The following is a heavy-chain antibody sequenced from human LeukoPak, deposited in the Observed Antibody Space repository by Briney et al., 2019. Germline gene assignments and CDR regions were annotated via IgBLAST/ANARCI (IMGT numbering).Heavy chain of an antibody. CDR3: ARTTRNTYYYGSGSHYYYMDV. CDR2: IYYSGST. J-gene: IGHJ6*03. V-gene: IGHV4-39*07. Sequence: SETLSLTCTVSGGSISSSSYYWGWIRQPPGKGLEWIGSIYYSGSTYYNPSLKSRVTISVDTSKNQFSLKLSSVTAADTAVYYRARTTRNTYYYGSGSHYYYMDVWGKGTTVTISS. CDR1: GGSISSSSYY. D-gene: IGHD3-10*01.